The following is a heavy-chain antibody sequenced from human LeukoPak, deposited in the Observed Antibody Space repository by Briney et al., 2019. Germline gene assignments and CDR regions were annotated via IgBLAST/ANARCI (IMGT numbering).Heavy chain of an antibody. Sequence: APVKVSCKASGRTFSSSAISWVRQAPGQGLEWMGGIIPIFGTSNYAQKFQGRVTITTDESTSTAYMELSSLRSEDTAVYYCASQPAGDPSGNFDYWGQGTLVTVSS. CDR1: GRTFSSSA. V-gene: IGHV1-69*05. CDR3: ASQPAGDPSGNFDY. D-gene: IGHD7-27*01. J-gene: IGHJ4*02. CDR2: IIPIFGTS.